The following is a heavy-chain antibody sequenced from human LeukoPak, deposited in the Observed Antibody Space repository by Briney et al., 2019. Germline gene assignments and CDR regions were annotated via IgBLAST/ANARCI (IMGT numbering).Heavy chain of an antibody. CDR2: IRSDSTII. Sequence: GGSLRLSCTASGFTFSRYSMNWVRQAPGKGLEWLSYIRSDSTIIDYADSVKGRFTISRDNDKNSLFLEMHSLRADDTAVYYCARDPGRYFDGSIYNYVYYFDYWGQGTLVTVSS. CDR3: ARDPGRYFDGSIYNYVYYFDY. CDR1: GFTFSRYS. D-gene: IGHD3-22*01. V-gene: IGHV3-48*01. J-gene: IGHJ4*02.